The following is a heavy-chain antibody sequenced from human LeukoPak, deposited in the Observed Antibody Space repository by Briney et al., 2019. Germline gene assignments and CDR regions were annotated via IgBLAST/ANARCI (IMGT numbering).Heavy chain of an antibody. D-gene: IGHD3-3*01. Sequence: PGGSLRFSCAASGFTFSSYAMSWVRQAPGKGLEWVSAISGSGGSTYYADSVKGRFTISRDNSKNTLYLQMNSLRAEDTAVYYCAKNVVFGVVVINYFDYWGQGTLVTVSS. J-gene: IGHJ4*02. CDR1: GFTFSSYA. CDR2: ISGSGGST. CDR3: AKNVVFGVVVINYFDY. V-gene: IGHV3-23*01.